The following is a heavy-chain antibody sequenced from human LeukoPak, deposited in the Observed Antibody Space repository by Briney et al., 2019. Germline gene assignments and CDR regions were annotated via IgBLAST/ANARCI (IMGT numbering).Heavy chain of an antibody. CDR2: MNPNSGNT. J-gene: IGHJ5*02. Sequence: ASVKVSCKASGYTFTSYGISWVRQATEQGLEWMGWMNPNSGNTGYAQKFQGRVTMTRNTSISTAYMALTSLRSEDTAVYYCAREYQLLGTVYNYFDPWGQGTLVTVSS. D-gene: IGHD2-2*01. CDR3: AREYQLLGTVYNYFDP. CDR1: GYTFTSYG. V-gene: IGHV1-8*02.